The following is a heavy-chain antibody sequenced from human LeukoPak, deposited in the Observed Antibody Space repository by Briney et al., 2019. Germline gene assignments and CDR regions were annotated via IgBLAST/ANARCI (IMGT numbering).Heavy chain of an antibody. CDR3: AKSPDDYGDLYFDY. D-gene: IGHD4-17*01. V-gene: IGHV3-30*02. CDR2: IRYDGSNK. Sequence: PGGSLRLSCAASGFTFSSYGMHWVRQAPGKGLGWVAFIRYDGSNKYYADSVKGRFTISRDNSKNTLYLQMNSLRAEDTAVYYCAKSPDDYGDLYFDYWGQGTLVTVSS. CDR1: GFTFSSYG. J-gene: IGHJ4*02.